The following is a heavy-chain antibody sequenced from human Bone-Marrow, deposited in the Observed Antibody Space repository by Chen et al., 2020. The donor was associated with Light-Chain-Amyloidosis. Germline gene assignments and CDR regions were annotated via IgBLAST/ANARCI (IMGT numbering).Heavy chain of an antibody. CDR2: INHSGST. CDR3: ARVRHWYFDL. CDR1: GGSFSGYY. J-gene: IGHJ2*01. V-gene: IGHV4-34*01. Sequence: QVQLQQWGAGLLKPSETLSLTCAVYGGSFSGYYWSWIRQPPGKWLEWIGEINHSGSTNYNPSLKSRVTISVDTSKNQFSLKLSSVTAADTAVYYCARVRHWYFDLWGRGTLVTVSS.